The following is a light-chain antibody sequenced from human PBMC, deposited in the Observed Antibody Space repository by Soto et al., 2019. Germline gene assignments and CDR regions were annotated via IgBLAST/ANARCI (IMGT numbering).Light chain of an antibody. CDR2: SND. J-gene: IGLJ2*01. Sequence: QSVLSQAPSASGTPGQRVTISCSGSSSDIGRNTVNWYQQLPGTAPKLLIYSNDQRPSGVPDRFSGSKSGTSASLAISGLQSEDEADYYCAVWDDGLEGVEFGGGTKLTVL. V-gene: IGLV1-44*01. CDR3: AVWDDGLEGVE. CDR1: SSDIGRNT.